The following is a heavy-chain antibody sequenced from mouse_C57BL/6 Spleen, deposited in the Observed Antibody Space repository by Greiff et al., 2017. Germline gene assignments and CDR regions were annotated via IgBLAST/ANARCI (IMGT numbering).Heavy chain of an antibody. V-gene: IGHV1-54*01. CDR1: GYAFTNYL. J-gene: IGHJ4*01. CDR2: INPGSGGT. D-gene: IGHD2-5*01. Sequence: QVQLKQSGAELVRPGTSVKVSCKASGYAFTNYLIEWVKQRPGQGLAWIGVINPGSGGTNYNEKFKGKATLTADKSSSTAYMQLSGLTSEDSAVYFCARSGSNEAMDYWGQGPSVTVSS. CDR3: ARSGSNEAMDY.